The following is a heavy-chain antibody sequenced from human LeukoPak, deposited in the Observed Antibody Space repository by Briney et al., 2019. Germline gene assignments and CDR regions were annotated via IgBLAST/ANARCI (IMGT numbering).Heavy chain of an antibody. V-gene: IGHV4-38-2*02. J-gene: IGHJ3*02. CDR3: ARVTSSDAFDI. CDR1: GYSISSGYY. D-gene: IGHD3-3*01. Sequence: SETLSLTCTVSGYSISSGYYWGWIRQPPGKGLEWIGSIYHSGSTNYNPSLKSRVTISVDTSKNQFSLKLSSVTAADTAVYYCARVTSSDAFDIWGQGTMVTVSS. CDR2: IYHSGST.